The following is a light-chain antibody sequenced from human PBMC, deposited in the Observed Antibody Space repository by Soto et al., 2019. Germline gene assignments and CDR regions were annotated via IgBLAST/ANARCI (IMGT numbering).Light chain of an antibody. J-gene: IGKJ5*01. CDR3: QQYNNWPPIT. CDR1: QSVSSN. CDR2: GAS. V-gene: IGKV3-15*01. Sequence: ILLTQSPGTLSLSPVEGATLSCRASQSVSSNFAWYQQKPGQAPRILIYGASTRATGIPARFSGSGSGTEFTLTISSLQSEDFAVYYCQQYNNWPPITFGQGTRLEIK.